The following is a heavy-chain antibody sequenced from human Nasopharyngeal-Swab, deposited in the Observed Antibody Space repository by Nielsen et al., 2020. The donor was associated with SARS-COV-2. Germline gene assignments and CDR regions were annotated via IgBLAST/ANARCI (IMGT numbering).Heavy chain of an antibody. J-gene: IGHJ4*02. CDR2: FDPEDGET. Sequence: ASVKVSCKVSGYTLTELSMHWVRQAPGKGLEWVGGFDPEDGETIYAQKFQGRVTMTEDTSTDTAYMELSRLTSEDTAVYYCTTVAGSYGRFDYWGQGTLVTVSS. V-gene: IGHV1-24*01. D-gene: IGHD1-26*01. CDR3: TTVAGSYGRFDY. CDR1: GYTLTELS.